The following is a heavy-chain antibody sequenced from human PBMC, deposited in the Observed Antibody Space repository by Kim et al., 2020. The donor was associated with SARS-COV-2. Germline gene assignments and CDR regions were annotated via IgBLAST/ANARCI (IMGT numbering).Heavy chain of an antibody. CDR3: ARAPGYGSGSYYNRVNGM. D-gene: IGHD3-10*01. J-gene: IGHJ6*01. CDR1: GGSFSGYY. CDR2: INHSGST. Sequence: SETLSLTCAVYGGSFSGYYWSWIRQPPGKGLEWIGEINHSGSTNYNPSLKSRVTISVDTSKNQFSLKLSSVTAADTAVYYCARAPGYGSGSYYNRVNGM. V-gene: IGHV4-34*01.